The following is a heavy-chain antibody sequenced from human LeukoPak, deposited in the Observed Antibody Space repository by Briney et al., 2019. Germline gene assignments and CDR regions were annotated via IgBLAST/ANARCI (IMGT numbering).Heavy chain of an antibody. CDR1: GGSFTNYY. CDR2: INHSGDT. Sequence: SETLSLTCNVSGGSFTNYYWSWIRQTPEKGLEWIGQINHSGDTRYNPSLRSRVPLSVDRSKNQFSLKVTSVTAADTGVYYCARGPGTVGLSPWGHGDRVSGSS. D-gene: IGHD1/OR15-1a*01. V-gene: IGHV4-34*01. J-gene: IGHJ5*02. CDR3: ARGPGTVGLSP.